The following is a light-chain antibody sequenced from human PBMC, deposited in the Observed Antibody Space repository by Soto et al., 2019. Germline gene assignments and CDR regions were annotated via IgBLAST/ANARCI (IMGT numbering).Light chain of an antibody. V-gene: IGLV3-9*01. J-gene: IGLJ1*01. CDR3: QVWDSNTYV. CDR1: DIESKN. CDR2: RDS. Sequence: SYELTQPLSVSVVLGQTASVHCGGSDIESKNVHWYQQKPGQAPVLIMFRDSNRPSGISERFSGSNLGNMATLTISKAQVADEADYYCQVWDSNTYVFGRGTKLTVL.